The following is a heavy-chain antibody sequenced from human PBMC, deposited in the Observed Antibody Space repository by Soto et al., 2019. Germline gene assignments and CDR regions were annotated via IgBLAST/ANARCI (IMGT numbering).Heavy chain of an antibody. Sequence: QVQLVQSGAEVKKPGSSVKVSCKASGGSFSSYAISWVRQAPVQGLEWVGGIIPIFGTATYAQKFQGRVTIIADKSTSTAYMELSSLRSEDTAVYYCARAGPVAGNHAFDIWGQGTLVTVSS. J-gene: IGHJ3*02. CDR1: GGSFSSYA. V-gene: IGHV1-69*06. CDR2: IIPIFGTA. D-gene: IGHD6-19*01. CDR3: ARAGPVAGNHAFDI.